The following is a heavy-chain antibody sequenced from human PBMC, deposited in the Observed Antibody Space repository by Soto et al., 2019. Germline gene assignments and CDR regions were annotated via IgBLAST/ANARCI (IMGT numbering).Heavy chain of an antibody. J-gene: IGHJ4*02. CDR1: GFDFTYYA. Sequence: QVQLVESGGGAVQPGESLRLSCVASGFDFTYYAMHWVRQAPGKGLESVAVMSSDGSKIHHTDSVKGRFTISRDNSKNPLYLQMNSLSKENTAVYFCARDEGVGGTLGLFAYWGQGTLVSVSS. V-gene: IGHV3-30*03. CDR2: MSSDGSKI. D-gene: IGHD1-26*01. CDR3: ARDEGVGGTLGLFAY.